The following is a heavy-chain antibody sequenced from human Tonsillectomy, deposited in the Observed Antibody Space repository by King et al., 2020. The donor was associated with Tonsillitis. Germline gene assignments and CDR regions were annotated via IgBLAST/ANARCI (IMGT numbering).Heavy chain of an antibody. D-gene: IGHD1-26*01. CDR3: ARGGWGYYYYMDV. Sequence: VQLQESGPGLVKPSETLSLTCTVSGGSISSYYWSWIRQPPGKGLEWIGYIYYSGSTNYNPSLKSRVTISVDTSKNQFSLKLSSVTAADTAVYYCARGGWGYYYYMDVWGKGTTVTVSS. V-gene: IGHV4-59*01. CDR2: IYYSGST. CDR1: GGSISSYY. J-gene: IGHJ6*03.